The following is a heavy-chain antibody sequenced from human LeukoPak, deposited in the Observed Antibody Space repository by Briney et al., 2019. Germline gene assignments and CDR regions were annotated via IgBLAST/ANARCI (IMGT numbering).Heavy chain of an antibody. CDR1: GGSISSSSYY. CDR3: ATHCSSTSCYNLGSYYYYMDV. D-gene: IGHD2-2*02. Sequence: PSETLSLTCTVSGGSISSSSYYWGWIRQPPGKGLEWIGSIYYSGSTYYNPSLKSRVTISVDTSKNQFSLKLSSVTAADTAVYYCATHCSSTSCYNLGSYYYYMDVWGKGTTVTVSS. J-gene: IGHJ6*03. CDR2: IYYSGST. V-gene: IGHV4-39*07.